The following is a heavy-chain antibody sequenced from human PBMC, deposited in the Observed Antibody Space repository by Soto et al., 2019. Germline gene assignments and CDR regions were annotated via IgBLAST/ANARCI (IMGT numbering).Heavy chain of an antibody. J-gene: IGHJ5*02. CDR1: GGTFSNFA. D-gene: IGHD4-17*01. CDR3: ARGSPTTVTTWFDP. V-gene: IGHV1-69*01. CDR2: IIPVFGKA. Sequence: QLQLVQSGAEVKKPGSSVKVSCKASGGTFSNFAINWVRQAPGQGLEWMGGIIPVFGKAKYAQKFQGRVHFTADESTSTAYMEVNSLTSEDTAVYYCARGSPTTVTTWFDPWGQGTLVTVSS.